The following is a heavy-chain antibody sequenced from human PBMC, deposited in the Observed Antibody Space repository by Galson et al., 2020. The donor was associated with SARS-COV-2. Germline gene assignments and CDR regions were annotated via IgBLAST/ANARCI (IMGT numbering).Heavy chain of an antibody. CDR1: GFTFSSYA. J-gene: IGHJ4*02. V-gene: IGHV3-30-3*01. CDR3: ARDRCSSTSCYKGSFDY. D-gene: IGHD2-2*02. CDR2: ISYDRSNK. Sequence: GESLKISCAASGFTFSSYAMHWVRQAPGKGLEWVAVISYDRSNKYYADSVKGRFTISRDNSKNTLYLQMNSLRAEDTAVYYCARDRCSSTSCYKGSFDYWGQGTLVTVSS.